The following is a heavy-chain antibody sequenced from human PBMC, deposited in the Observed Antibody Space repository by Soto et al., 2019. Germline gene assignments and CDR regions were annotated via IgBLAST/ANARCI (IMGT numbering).Heavy chain of an antibody. D-gene: IGHD2-15*01. Sequence: PGESLKISCKVSGYSFTKYWIIWVRQVPGKGLEWMGRIDTSYSYSHYSPSFQGHVTISVDKSISTGYLQWSSLKASDTAMYYCARYCSSSSCSQLYGMDVWGQGTTVTVSS. CDR3: ARYCSSSSCSQLYGMDV. CDR1: GYSFTKYW. CDR2: IDTSYSYS. J-gene: IGHJ6*02. V-gene: IGHV5-10-1*01.